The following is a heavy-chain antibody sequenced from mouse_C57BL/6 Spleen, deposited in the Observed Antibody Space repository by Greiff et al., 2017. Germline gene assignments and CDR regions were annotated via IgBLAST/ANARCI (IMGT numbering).Heavy chain of an antibody. V-gene: IGHV1-55*01. D-gene: IGHD2-4*01. Sequence: VQLQQPGAELVKPGASVKMSCKASGYTFTSYWITWVKQRPGQGLEWIGDIYPGSGSTNYNEKFKSKATLTVDTSSSTASMQLSSLASEDSAIYYCARSGDYEQGFAYWGQGTLVTVSA. CDR2: IYPGSGST. CDR1: GYTFTSYW. CDR3: ARSGDYEQGFAY. J-gene: IGHJ3*01.